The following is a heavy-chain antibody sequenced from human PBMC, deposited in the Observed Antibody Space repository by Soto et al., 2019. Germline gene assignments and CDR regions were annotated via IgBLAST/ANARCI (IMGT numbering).Heavy chain of an antibody. Sequence: PSETLSLTCAVSGGSVSSNSWWTWVRQPPGKGLEWIGDIYLGGTANYNPSLKSRVTISVDKSNNQFSLNLRSVTAADTAVYYCARVRREFDTSGPVDYWGQGTLVTVSS. J-gene: IGHJ4*02. CDR2: IYLGGTA. CDR1: GGSVSSNSW. CDR3: ARVRREFDTSGPVDY. D-gene: IGHD3-10*01. V-gene: IGHV4-4*02.